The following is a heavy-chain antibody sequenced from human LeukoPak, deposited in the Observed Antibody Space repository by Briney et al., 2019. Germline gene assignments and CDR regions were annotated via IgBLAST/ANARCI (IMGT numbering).Heavy chain of an antibody. CDR2: INHSGST. CDR3: ARHGDFWSGYPFDY. V-gene: IGHV4-34*01. Sequence: SETLSLTCAVYGGSFSGYYWSWIRQPPGKGLEWIGEINHSGSTNYNPSLKSRVTISVDTSKNQFSLKLSPVTAADTAVYYCARHGDFWSGYPFDYWGQGTLVTVSS. J-gene: IGHJ4*02. CDR1: GGSFSGYY. D-gene: IGHD3-3*01.